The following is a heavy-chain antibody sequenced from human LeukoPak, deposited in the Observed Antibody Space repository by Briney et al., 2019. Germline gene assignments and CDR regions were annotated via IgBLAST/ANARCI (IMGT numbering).Heavy chain of an antibody. D-gene: IGHD3-3*01. J-gene: IGHJ1*01. Sequence: GESLKISCKGSGYSFTSYWIGWERQMPGKGLEWMGIIYPGDSDTRYSPSFQGQVTISADKSISTAYLQWSSLKASDTAMYYCATTDYDFWSGYHPEYFQHWGQGTLVTVSS. CDR1: GYSFTSYW. CDR2: IYPGDSDT. CDR3: ATTDYDFWSGYHPEYFQH. V-gene: IGHV5-51*01.